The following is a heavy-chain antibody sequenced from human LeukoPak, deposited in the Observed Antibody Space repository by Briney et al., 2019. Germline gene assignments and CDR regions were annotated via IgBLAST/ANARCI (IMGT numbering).Heavy chain of an antibody. Sequence: GGSLRLSCAASGFTFSGSAMHWVRQASGKGLEWVGRIRSKANSYATAYAASVKGRFTISRDDSKNTAYLQMSSLKTEDTAVYYCTRGYCSGGSCYDAFDTWGQGTMVTVSS. D-gene: IGHD2-15*01. CDR3: TRGYCSGGSCYDAFDT. J-gene: IGHJ3*02. CDR1: GFTFSGSA. V-gene: IGHV3-73*01. CDR2: IRSKANSYAT.